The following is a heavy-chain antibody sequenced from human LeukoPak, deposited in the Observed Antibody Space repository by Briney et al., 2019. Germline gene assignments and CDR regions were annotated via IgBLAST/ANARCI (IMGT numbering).Heavy chain of an antibody. CDR1: GDSISSNNW. J-gene: IGHJ4*02. CDR3: ARAIPVAGAFDY. Sequence: SGTLSLTCAVSGDSISSNNWWTWVRQPPGKGLEWIGEIYHRGSTTYTPSLKSRVTISVDKSKNQFSLKLTSVTAADTAIYYCARAIPVAGAFDYWGQGALVTVSS. D-gene: IGHD6-19*01. CDR2: IYHRGST. V-gene: IGHV4-4*02.